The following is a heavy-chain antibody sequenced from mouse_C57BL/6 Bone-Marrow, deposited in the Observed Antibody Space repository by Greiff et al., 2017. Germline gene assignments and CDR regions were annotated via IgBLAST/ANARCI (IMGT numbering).Heavy chain of an antibody. CDR2: IRNKANGYTT. J-gene: IGHJ4*01. CDR1: GFTFTDYY. CDR3: ARYGRNYAMDY. V-gene: IGHV7-3*01. Sequence: EVQRVESGGGLVQPGGSLSLSCAASGFTFTDYYMSWVRQPPGKALEWLGFIRNKANGYTTEYSAYVKGRFTISRDNSQSILYLQMNALRAEDSATYYCARYGRNYAMDYWGQGTSVTVSS.